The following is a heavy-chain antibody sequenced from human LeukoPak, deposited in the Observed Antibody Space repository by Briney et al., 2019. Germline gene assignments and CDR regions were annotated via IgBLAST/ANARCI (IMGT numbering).Heavy chain of an antibody. D-gene: IGHD6-25*01. Sequence: GASVKVSCKASGYTFTSYYMHWVRQAPGQGLEWMGIINPSGGSTSYAQKFQGRVTMTRDTSTSTVYMELSSLRSEDTAVYYCVTLLSNAAFDYWGQGTLVTVSS. CDR1: GYTFTSYY. CDR3: VTLLSNAAFDY. CDR2: INPSGGST. V-gene: IGHV1-46*01. J-gene: IGHJ4*02.